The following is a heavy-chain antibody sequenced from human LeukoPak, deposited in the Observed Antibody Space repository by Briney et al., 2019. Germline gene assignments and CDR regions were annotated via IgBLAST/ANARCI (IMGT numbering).Heavy chain of an antibody. CDR1: GFTFSSYG. J-gene: IGHJ4*02. V-gene: IGHV3-30*18. Sequence: GRSLRLSCAASGFTFSSYGMHWVRQAPGKGLEWVAVISYDGSNKYYADSVKGRFTISRDNSKNTLYVQVNSLGTEDTAAYYCAKGSYYDSSGSFYFDYWGQGTLVTVSS. CDR3: AKGSYYDSSGSFYFDY. D-gene: IGHD3-22*01. CDR2: ISYDGSNK.